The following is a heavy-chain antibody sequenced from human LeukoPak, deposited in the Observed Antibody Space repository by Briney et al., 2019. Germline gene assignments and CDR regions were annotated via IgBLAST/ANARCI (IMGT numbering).Heavy chain of an antibody. Sequence: GRSLRLSCAVSGFTFSSYAMSWVRQAPGKGLEWVSAISGSGGSTYYADSVKGRFTISRDNSKNTLYLQMNSLRAEDTAVYYCATGGITMIVVVNWGQGTLVTVSS. CDR2: ISGSGGST. D-gene: IGHD3-22*01. V-gene: IGHV3-23*01. CDR3: ATGGITMIVVVN. J-gene: IGHJ4*02. CDR1: GFTFSSYA.